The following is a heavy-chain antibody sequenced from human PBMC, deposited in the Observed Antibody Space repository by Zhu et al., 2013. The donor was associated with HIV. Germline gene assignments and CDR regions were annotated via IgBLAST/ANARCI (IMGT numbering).Heavy chain of an antibody. Sequence: QVQLVQSGAEVKKPGSSVKVSCKASGGTFSSYAISWVRQAPGQGLEWMGGIIPIFGTANYAQKFQGRVTITADESTSTAYMELSSLRSEDTAVYYCAGVGGSYHQDGWYYFDYWGQGTLVTVSS. J-gene: IGHJ4*02. CDR2: IIPIFGTA. CDR1: GGTFSSYA. D-gene: IGHD1-26*01. V-gene: IGHV1-69*01. CDR3: AGVGGSYHQDGWYYFDY.